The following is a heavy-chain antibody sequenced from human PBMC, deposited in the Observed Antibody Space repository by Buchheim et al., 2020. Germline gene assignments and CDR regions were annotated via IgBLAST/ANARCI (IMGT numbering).Heavy chain of an antibody. CDR3: ARATLEVGSGGAFVYYGMDV. J-gene: IGHJ6*02. Sequence: QVQLVQSGAEVKKPGSSVKVSCKASGGTFSSYTISWVRQAPGQGLEWMGRIIPILGIANYAQKFQGRVTITADKSTSTAYMELSSLRSEDTAVYYCARATLEVGSGGAFVYYGMDVWGQGTT. D-gene: IGHD6-19*01. V-gene: IGHV1-69*02. CDR1: GGTFSSYT. CDR2: IIPILGIA.